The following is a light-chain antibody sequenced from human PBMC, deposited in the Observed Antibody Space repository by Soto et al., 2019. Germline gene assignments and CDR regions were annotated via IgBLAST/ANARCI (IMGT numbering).Light chain of an antibody. CDR3: HQYCSTPFT. CDR1: QSVSTNY. Sequence: EIVLTQSPGTLSLSPGDRATLSCRASQSVSTNYLAWYQQNLGQAPRLLIYGASSRATGIPDRFSGNGSGTDFTLTISRLEPEDFAVFYCHQYCSTPFTFGPGTKVDIK. J-gene: IGKJ3*01. CDR2: GAS. V-gene: IGKV3-20*01.